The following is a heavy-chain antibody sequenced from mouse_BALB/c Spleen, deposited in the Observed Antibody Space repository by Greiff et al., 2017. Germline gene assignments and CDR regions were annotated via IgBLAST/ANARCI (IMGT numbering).Heavy chain of an antibody. V-gene: IGHV1-22*01. CDR1: GYTFTEYT. D-gene: IGHD2-1*01. CDR2: ISTNNGGT. CDR3: ATCYYGNYGVAD. J-gene: IGHJ3*01. Sequence: DVQLQQSGAGLVKPGASRKLSCKTSGYTFTEYTMHWVQQGHGKSLEWIVGISTNNGGTSYNQKFKGTATLTVDKSSSTAYMELRSLTSEDSAVYYWATCYYGNYGVADWGEGTLVTVSA.